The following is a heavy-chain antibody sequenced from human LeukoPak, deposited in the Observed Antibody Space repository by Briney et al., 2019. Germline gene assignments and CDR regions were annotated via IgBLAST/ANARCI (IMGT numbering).Heavy chain of an antibody. CDR1: GFTFSSYA. V-gene: IGHV3-23*01. D-gene: IGHD3-16*01. CDR3: ATITYFDYIWGRFVS. CDR2: LSGSGEYT. Sequence: GGSLRLSCAASGFTFSSYAISWVRQAPGKGLEWVSALSGSGEYTYSADSMKGRFTISRDNSKNMLYLQMNSLRAEDTAVYYCATITYFDYIWGRFVSWGQGTLVTVSS. J-gene: IGHJ4*02.